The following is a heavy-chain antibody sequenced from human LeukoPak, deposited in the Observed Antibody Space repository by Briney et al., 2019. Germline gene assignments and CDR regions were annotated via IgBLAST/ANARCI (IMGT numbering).Heavy chain of an antibody. V-gene: IGHV4-61*02. CDR1: GGSISSGSYY. Sequence: PSQTLSLTCTVSGGSISSGSYYWSWIRQPAGKGLEWIGRIYTSGSTNYNPSLKSRVTISVDTSKNQFSLKLSSVTAADTAVYYCASFNYGSGRIDYWAREPWSPSPQ. D-gene: IGHD3-10*01. CDR2: IYTSGST. J-gene: IGHJ4*02. CDR3: ASFNYGSGRIDY.